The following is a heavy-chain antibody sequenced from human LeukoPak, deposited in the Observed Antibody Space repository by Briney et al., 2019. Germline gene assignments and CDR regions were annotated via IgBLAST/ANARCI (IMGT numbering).Heavy chain of an antibody. CDR3: ARETYYYDSSGYSAFDY. J-gene: IGHJ4*02. CDR2: IIPILGIA. D-gene: IGHD3-22*01. CDR1: GGTFSSYA. V-gene: IGHV1-69*04. Sequence: GASVKVSCKASGGTFSSYAISWVRQAPGQGLEWMGRIIPILGIANYAQKFQGRVTITADKSTSTAYMELSSLRSEDTAVYYCARETYYYDSSGYSAFDYWGQGTLVTVSS.